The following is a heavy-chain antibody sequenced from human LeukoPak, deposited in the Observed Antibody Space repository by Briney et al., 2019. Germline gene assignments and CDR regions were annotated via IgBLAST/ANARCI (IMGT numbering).Heavy chain of an antibody. Sequence: GGSLRLSCAASGFTFSSYVMSWVRQAPGKGLEWVSYINHNAETIYYADSVKGRFTISRDNAKNVLYLQMNRLRDGDTAVYYCARDVGSAWYRYYFDYWGQGTLVTVSS. CDR1: GFTFSSYV. CDR3: ARDVGSAWYRYYFDY. V-gene: IGHV3-48*02. D-gene: IGHD6-19*01. J-gene: IGHJ4*02. CDR2: INHNAETI.